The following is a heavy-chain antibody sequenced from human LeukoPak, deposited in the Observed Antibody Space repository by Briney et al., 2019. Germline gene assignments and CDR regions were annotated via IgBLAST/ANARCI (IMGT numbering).Heavy chain of an antibody. CDR3: ARVRWYYDASGSRQTYYYIDV. CDR1: GFSITSGYH. Sequence: SETLSLTCTVSGFSITSGYHWGWIRQPPGRGLEWIGKTYYTGTTDYNSSLKTRVNISVDKSMNQFSLKLTSGTAADSAVYYCARVRWYYDASGSRQTYYYIDVWGKGTTVSVSS. J-gene: IGHJ6*03. D-gene: IGHD3-10*01. V-gene: IGHV4-38-2*02. CDR2: TYYTGTT.